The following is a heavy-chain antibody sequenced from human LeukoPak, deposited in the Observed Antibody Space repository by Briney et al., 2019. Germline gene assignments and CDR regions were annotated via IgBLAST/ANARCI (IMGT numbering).Heavy chain of an antibody. V-gene: IGHV4-34*01. J-gene: IGHJ4*02. CDR3: AREVAGNFDY. Sequence: PSETLSLTCAVYGGSFSGYYWSWIRQPPGEGLEWIGEINHSGSTNYNPSLKSRVTVSVDTSKNQFSLKLSSVTAADTAVYYCAREVAGNFDYWGQGTLVTVSS. CDR2: INHSGST. D-gene: IGHD6-19*01. CDR1: GGSFSGYY.